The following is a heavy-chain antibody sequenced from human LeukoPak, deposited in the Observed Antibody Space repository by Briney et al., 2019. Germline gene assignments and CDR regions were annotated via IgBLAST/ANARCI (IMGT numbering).Heavy chain of an antibody. V-gene: IGHV4-59*07. CDR3: ARGIQHFQPFDY. D-gene: IGHD1-1*01. CDR1: GGTIIGFY. Sequence: KPSDTLSLTCSVSGGTIIGFYWDWIRQPPGKGPEWIGFIYDDGRTNYNPSLKSRVAISLDTSRNQFSLKLRSVTAADTAVYYCARGIQHFQPFDYWGQGTLVTVSS. J-gene: IGHJ4*02. CDR2: IYDDGRT.